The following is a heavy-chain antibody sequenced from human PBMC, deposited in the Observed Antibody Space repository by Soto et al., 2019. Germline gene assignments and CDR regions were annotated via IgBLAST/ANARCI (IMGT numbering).Heavy chain of an antibody. V-gene: IGHV1-69*13. CDR2: IIPIFGTA. J-gene: IGHJ6*02. CDR1: GGTSSSYA. Sequence: SVKVCCKASGGTSSSYAISWVRQAPGQGLEWMGGIIPIFGTANYAQKFQGRVTITADESTSTAYMELSSLRSEDTAVYYCARGALGYCSSTSCYGYYYYRMDVWGQGSTVTVSS. CDR3: ARGALGYCSSTSCYGYYYYRMDV. D-gene: IGHD2-2*01.